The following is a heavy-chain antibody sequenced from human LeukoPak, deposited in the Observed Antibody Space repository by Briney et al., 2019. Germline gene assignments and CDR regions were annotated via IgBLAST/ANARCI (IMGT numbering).Heavy chain of an antibody. J-gene: IGHJ4*02. D-gene: IGHD6-19*01. CDR1: GGSISSNNW. CDR3: ARRRGRSGWYKPFDY. CDR2: IYHDGST. V-gene: IGHV4-4*02. Sequence: SETLSLTCAVSGGSISSNNWWIWVRQSPEKGLEWIGEIYHDGSTNYNPSLKSRVTISMDKSKNQLSLKLNFVTAADTAVYYCARRRGRSGWYKPFDYWGQGTLVTVSS.